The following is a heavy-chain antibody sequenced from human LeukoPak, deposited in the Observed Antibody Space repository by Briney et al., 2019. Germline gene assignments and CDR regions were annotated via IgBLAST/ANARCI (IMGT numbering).Heavy chain of an antibody. CDR2: ISYDGSNK. Sequence: GGSLRLSCVVSEFNFGNYWMSWVRQAPGKGLEWVAVISYDGSNKYYADSVKGRFTISRDNSKNTLYLQMNSLRAEDTAVYYCARELLYCSSTSCYPLNYYYYGMDVWGQGTTVTVSS. V-gene: IGHV3-30*03. CDR3: ARELLYCSSTSCYPLNYYYYGMDV. D-gene: IGHD2-2*01. J-gene: IGHJ6*02. CDR1: EFNFGNYW.